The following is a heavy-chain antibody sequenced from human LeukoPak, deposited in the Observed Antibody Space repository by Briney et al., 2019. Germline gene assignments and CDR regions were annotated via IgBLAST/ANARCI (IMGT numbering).Heavy chain of an antibody. CDR3: ARDRAWNYFGY. Sequence: GGSPRLSCAPSGFTFSRHGMHWVRQAPGKGLEWVAIISNDGSRKYYAHSVEGRFTISRDNSKNTLYLQMDSLRAEDTAVYYCARDRAWNYFGYWGQGTLVTVSS. CDR2: ISNDGSRK. V-gene: IGHV3-30*03. J-gene: IGHJ4*02. D-gene: IGHD3-3*01. CDR1: GFTFSRHG.